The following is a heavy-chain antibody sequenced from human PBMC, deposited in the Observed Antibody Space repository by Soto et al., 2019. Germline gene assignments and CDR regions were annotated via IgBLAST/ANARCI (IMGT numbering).Heavy chain of an antibody. CDR3: AKDLHYDYIWGSYRYTPRTWFDP. V-gene: IGHV3-30*18. D-gene: IGHD3-16*02. J-gene: IGHJ5*02. CDR2: ISFDGSNK. CDR1: GFTFSSYG. Sequence: PGGSLRLSCAASGFTFSSYGMHWVRQAPGKGLEWVAVISFDGSNKYYADSVKGRFTISRDNSKNTLYPQMNSLRAEDTAVYYCAKDLHYDYIWGSYRYTPRTWFDPWGQGTLVTVSS.